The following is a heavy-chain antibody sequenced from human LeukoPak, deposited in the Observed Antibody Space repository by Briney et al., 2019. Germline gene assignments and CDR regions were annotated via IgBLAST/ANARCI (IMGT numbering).Heavy chain of an antibody. Sequence: SETLSLTCTVSGGSISSSSYYWGWIRQPPGKGLEWIGSIYYSGSTYYNPSLKSRVTISVDTSKNQFSLKLSSVTAADTAVYYCARHPGGVSGSYYRGVFRLYFDYWGQGTLVTVSS. CDR1: GGSISSSSYY. V-gene: IGHV4-39*01. CDR2: IYYSGST. J-gene: IGHJ4*02. CDR3: ARHPGGVSGSYYRGVFRLYFDY. D-gene: IGHD1-26*01.